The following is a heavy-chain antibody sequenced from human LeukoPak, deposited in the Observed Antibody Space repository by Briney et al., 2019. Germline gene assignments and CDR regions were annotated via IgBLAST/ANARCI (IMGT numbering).Heavy chain of an antibody. V-gene: IGHV4-34*01. D-gene: IGHD3-22*01. Sequence: SETLSLTCAVYGGSFSGYYWSWIRQPPGKGLEWIGEINHSGSTNYNPSLKSRVAISVDTSKNQFSLKLSSVTAAGTAVYYCATMDDKYDGSGSGIIWGQGTMVTVSS. CDR1: GGSFSGYY. CDR3: ATMDDKYDGSGSGII. CDR2: INHSGST. J-gene: IGHJ3*02.